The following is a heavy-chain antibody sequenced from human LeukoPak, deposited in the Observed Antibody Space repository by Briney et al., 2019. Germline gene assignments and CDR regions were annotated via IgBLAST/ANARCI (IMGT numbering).Heavy chain of an antibody. V-gene: IGHV3-15*01. CDR2: IKSKTDGGTT. Sequence: GGPLRLSCAASGFTFSNAWMSWVRQAPGKGLEWVGRIKSKTDGGTTDYAAPVNGRFTISRDDSKNTLYLQMNSLKTEDTAVYYCTKATTVTNYYYYGMDVWGQGTTVTVSS. J-gene: IGHJ6*02. CDR1: GFTFSNAW. D-gene: IGHD4-17*01. CDR3: TKATTVTNYYYYGMDV.